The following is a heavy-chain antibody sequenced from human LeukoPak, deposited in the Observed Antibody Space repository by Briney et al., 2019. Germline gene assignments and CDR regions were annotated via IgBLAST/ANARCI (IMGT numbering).Heavy chain of an antibody. D-gene: IGHD6-13*01. V-gene: IGHV1-18*04. CDR1: GYTFTVYH. CDR3: ARVVAAAGTFRGWFDP. CDR2: ISAYNGNT. J-gene: IGHJ5*02. Sequence: ASVKVSCKASGYTFTVYHMHWVRQAPGQGLEWMGWISAYNGNTNYAQKLQGRVTMTTDTSTSTAYMELRSLRSDDTAVYYCARVVAAAGTFRGWFDPWGQGTLVTVSS.